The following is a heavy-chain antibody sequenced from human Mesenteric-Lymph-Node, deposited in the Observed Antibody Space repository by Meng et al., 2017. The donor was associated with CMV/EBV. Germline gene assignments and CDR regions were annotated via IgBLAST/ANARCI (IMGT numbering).Heavy chain of an antibody. D-gene: IGHD5-18*01. J-gene: IGHJ2*01. CDR2: IYYSGST. V-gene: IGHV4-39*01. CDR3: ARHLGYTYGRYYFDL. CDR1: GGSMISSNYY. Sequence: GGSMISSNYYGGWIRQPPGKGLEWIGSIYYSGSTYYNQSLKSRVTISVDTSKNQFSLKLTSVPAADTAVYYCARHLGYTYGRYYFDLWGRGTLVTVSS.